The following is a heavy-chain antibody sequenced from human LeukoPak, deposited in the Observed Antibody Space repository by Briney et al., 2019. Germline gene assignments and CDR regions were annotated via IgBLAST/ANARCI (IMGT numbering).Heavy chain of an antibody. CDR3: AREPDCSSTSCSNDAFDI. Sequence: GASVKVSCKASGYTFTSYGISWVRQAPGQGLEWMGWISAYNGNTNYAQKLQGRVTMTTDTSTSTAYMELRSLRSDETAVYYCAREPDCSSTSCSNDAFDIWGQGTMVTVSS. CDR1: GYTFTSYG. V-gene: IGHV1-18*01. CDR2: ISAYNGNT. J-gene: IGHJ3*02. D-gene: IGHD2-2*01.